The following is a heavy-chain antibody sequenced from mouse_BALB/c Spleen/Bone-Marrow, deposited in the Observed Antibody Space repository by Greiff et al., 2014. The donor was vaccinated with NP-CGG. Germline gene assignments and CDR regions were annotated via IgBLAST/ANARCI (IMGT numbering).Heavy chain of an antibody. V-gene: IGHV3-2*02. Sequence: EVMLVESGPGLVKPSQSLSLTCTVTGYSITSDYAWNWIRQFPGNRLEWMGYISYSGSTYYNPSLKSRTSITRDTSKNQFFLQLNSVTSEDTATYYCARGRAYDTSYWFAYWGQGTLVTVSA. J-gene: IGHJ3*01. CDR1: GYSITSDYA. CDR3: ARGRAYDTSYWFAY. D-gene: IGHD1-1*01. CDR2: ISYSGST.